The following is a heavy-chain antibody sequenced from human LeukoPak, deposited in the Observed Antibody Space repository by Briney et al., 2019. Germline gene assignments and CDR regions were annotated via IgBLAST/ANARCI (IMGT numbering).Heavy chain of an antibody. Sequence: GGPLRLSCAASGFTVSSNYMSWVRQAPGKGLEWVSVIYSGGSTYYADSVKGRFTISRDNSKNTLYLQTNSLRAEDTAVYYCASSIAVAGTIYWGQGTLVTVSS. D-gene: IGHD6-19*01. J-gene: IGHJ4*02. CDR1: GFTVSSNY. CDR3: ASSIAVAGTIY. CDR2: IYSGGST. V-gene: IGHV3-53*01.